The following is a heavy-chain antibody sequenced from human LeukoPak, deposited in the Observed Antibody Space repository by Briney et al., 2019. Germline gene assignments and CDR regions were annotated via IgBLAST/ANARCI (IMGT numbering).Heavy chain of an antibody. Sequence: SETLSLTCTVSGGSISSGSYYWSWIRQPAGKGLEWIGRIYTSGSTNYNPSLKSRVTISVDTSKNQFSLKLSSVTAADTAVYYCARGRLRGSGYYYDYWGQGTLVTVSS. CDR3: ARGRLRGSGYYYDY. J-gene: IGHJ4*02. D-gene: IGHD3-22*01. V-gene: IGHV4-61*02. CDR2: IYTSGST. CDR1: GGSISSGSYY.